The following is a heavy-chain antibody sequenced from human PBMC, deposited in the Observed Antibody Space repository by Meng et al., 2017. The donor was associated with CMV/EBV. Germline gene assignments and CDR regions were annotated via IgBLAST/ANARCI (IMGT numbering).Heavy chain of an antibody. CDR1: GFTFSSYA. V-gene: IGHV3-23*03. CDR2: IYSGGSST. J-gene: IGHJ6*02. D-gene: IGHD3-3*01. Sequence: GGSLRLSCAASGFTFSSYAMSWVRQAPGKGLEWVSVIYSGGSSTYYADSVKGRFTISRDNSKNTLYLQMNSLRAEDTAVYYCARPLTNYDFWSGYYTGGGMDVWGQGTTVTVSS. CDR3: ARPLTNYDFWSGYYTGGGMDV.